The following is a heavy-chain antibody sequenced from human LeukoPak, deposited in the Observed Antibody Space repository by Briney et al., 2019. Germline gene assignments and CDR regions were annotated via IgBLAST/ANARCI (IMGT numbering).Heavy chain of an antibody. D-gene: IGHD3-22*01. V-gene: IGHV4-4*02. J-gene: IGHJ3*02. CDR1: GGSISSSNW. Sequence: PSGTLSLTCAVSGGSISSSNWWSWVRQPPGKGLEWIGEIYHSGSTNYNPSLKSRVTLSVDKSKNQFSLKLSSVTAADTAVYYCARRDSSGYYSDAFDIWGQGTMVTVSS. CDR2: IYHSGST. CDR3: ARRDSSGYYSDAFDI.